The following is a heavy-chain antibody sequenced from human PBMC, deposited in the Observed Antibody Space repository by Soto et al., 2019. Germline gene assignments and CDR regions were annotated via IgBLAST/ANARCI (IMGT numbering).Heavy chain of an antibody. J-gene: IGHJ3*02. CDR3: ASLVTAAGTIGAYDI. V-gene: IGHV1-69*01. Sequence: QVQLVQSGAEVKKPGSSVKVSCKASGGTFNSYYMSWVRQAPGHGLAWMGGIIPVLRTANYAQKFQGRVTITADESTRTAYMEVSSLRFDDTAVYYCASLVTAAGTIGAYDICGQGTMVTVSS. CDR2: IIPVLRTA. D-gene: IGHD6-13*01. CDR1: GGTFNSYY.